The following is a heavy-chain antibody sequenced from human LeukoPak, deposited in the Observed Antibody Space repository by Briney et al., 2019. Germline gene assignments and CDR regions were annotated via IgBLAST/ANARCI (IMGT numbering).Heavy chain of an antibody. J-gene: IGHJ6*03. CDR1: GFTFSSYE. CDR3: AREFSSSWPYYYYYYMDV. CDR2: ISSSGSTI. V-gene: IGHV3-48*03. D-gene: IGHD6-13*01. Sequence: GGSLRLSCAASGFTFSSYEMNWVRQAPGKGLEWVSYISSSGSTIYYADSVKGRFTISRDNAKNSLYLQMNSLRAEDTAVYYCAREFSSSWPYYYYYYMDVWGKGTTVTISS.